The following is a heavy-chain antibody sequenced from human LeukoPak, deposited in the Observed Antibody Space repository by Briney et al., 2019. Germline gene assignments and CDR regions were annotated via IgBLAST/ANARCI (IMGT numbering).Heavy chain of an antibody. D-gene: IGHD4-17*01. Sequence: GGSLRLSCAASGLIVSNNYMSWVRQAPGKGLDWVSIIYADGETHYADSLRGRFTISRNNSKNTLYLQMNVLRAGDTAVYYCARAPTVTTIFDYWGQGTLVTVSS. CDR2: IYADGET. V-gene: IGHV3-66*01. J-gene: IGHJ4*02. CDR1: GLIVSNNY. CDR3: ARAPTVTTIFDY.